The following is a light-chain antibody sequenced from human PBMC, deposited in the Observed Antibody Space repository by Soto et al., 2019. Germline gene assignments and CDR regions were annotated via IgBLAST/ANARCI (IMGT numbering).Light chain of an antibody. Sequence: IQLTQSPSSLSASVGDRVTITCRASQGISSYLAWYQQKPGKAPKLLIYAASTLQSGVPSRFSGSGSGTDFTLTISSLQPEDFATYYCHQLRRTFGGGTKVEIK. CDR3: HQLRRT. V-gene: IGKV1-9*01. J-gene: IGKJ4*01. CDR2: AAS. CDR1: QGISSY.